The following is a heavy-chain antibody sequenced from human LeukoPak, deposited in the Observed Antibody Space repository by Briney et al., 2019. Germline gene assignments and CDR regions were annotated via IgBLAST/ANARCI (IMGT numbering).Heavy chain of an antibody. CDR1: GFTFSSYW. CDR2: ISSSSSYI. V-gene: IGHV3-21*01. Sequence: SGGSLRLSCAASGFTFSSYWMNWARQAPGKGLEWVSSISSSSSYIYYADSVKGRFTISRDNAKNSLYLQMNSLRAEDTAVYYCARDLGYSSNLWGQGTLVTVSS. J-gene: IGHJ5*02. CDR3: ARDLGYSSNL. D-gene: IGHD6-13*01.